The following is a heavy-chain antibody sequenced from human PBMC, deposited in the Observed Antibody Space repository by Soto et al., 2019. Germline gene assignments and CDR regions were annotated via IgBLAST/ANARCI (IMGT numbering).Heavy chain of an antibody. Sequence: SETLSLTCSVSGGSISSSSYYYWGWIRQPPGKGLERIGSIYYSGTTYYNPSLKSPVTISVDTSKNHFSRKLSSVTAADTAADYWARRIGIDLPAAIHVSRFDPWGQGTLVTVSS. J-gene: IGHJ5*02. CDR3: ARRIGIDLPAAIHVSRFDP. D-gene: IGHD2-2*02. CDR1: GGSISSSSYYY. V-gene: IGHV4-39*01. CDR2: IYYSGTT.